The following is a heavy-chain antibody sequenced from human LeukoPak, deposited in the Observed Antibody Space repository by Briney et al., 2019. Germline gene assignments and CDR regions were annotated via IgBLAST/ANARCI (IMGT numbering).Heavy chain of an antibody. CDR1: GGTFSSYT. Sequence: SVKVSCKASGGTFSSYTISWVRQAPGQGLEWMGRIIPILGIANYAQEFQGRVTITADKSTSTAYMELSSLRSEDTAVYYCARAGLASWFDPWGQGTLVTVSS. CDR2: IIPILGIA. CDR3: ARAGLASWFDP. V-gene: IGHV1-69*02. J-gene: IGHJ5*02. D-gene: IGHD6-6*01.